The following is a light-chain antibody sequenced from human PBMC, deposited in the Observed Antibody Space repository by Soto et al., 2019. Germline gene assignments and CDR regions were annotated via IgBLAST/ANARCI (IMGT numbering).Light chain of an antibody. CDR1: QSVSGW. J-gene: IGKJ4*01. Sequence: DIQVTQSPSTLSASVGERVTITCRASQSVSGWLAWYQQKKGKAPKILIYAATVLQGGVPSRFRGTGSATEFILTISRLQPEDFETYYCQQANSYPLTFGGGTKVDIK. CDR2: AAT. CDR3: QQANSYPLT. V-gene: IGKV1-5*01.